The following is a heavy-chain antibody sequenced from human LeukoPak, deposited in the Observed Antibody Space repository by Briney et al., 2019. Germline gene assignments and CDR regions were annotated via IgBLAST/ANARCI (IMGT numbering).Heavy chain of an antibody. V-gene: IGHV4-38-2*02. CDR2: IYRRGST. CDR1: GGSISRYY. D-gene: IGHD3-22*01. CDR3: ARDCRNYYDSSGYYLFDY. Sequence: SETLSLTCTVSGGSISRYYWSWIRQPPGKGLEWIGSIYRRGSTYYHPSLQSRVTISRDTSKNQFSLKLSSVTAADTAVYYCARDCRNYYDSSGYYLFDYWGQGILVTV. J-gene: IGHJ4*02.